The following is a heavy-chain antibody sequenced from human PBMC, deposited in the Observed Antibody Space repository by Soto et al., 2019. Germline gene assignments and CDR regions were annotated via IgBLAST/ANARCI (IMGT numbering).Heavy chain of an antibody. Sequence: QVQLQQWGAGLLKPSETLSLTCAVYGGSFSGYYWSWIRQPPGKGLEWIGEINHSGSTNYNPSLKSRVTISVDTSKNQFTLKRSSVTAADTAVYYCARGPLYCTNGVCYEGVGDYWGQGTLVTDS. CDR1: GGSFSGYY. J-gene: IGHJ4*02. CDR3: ARGPLYCTNGVCYEGVGDY. V-gene: IGHV4-34*01. CDR2: INHSGST. D-gene: IGHD2-8*01.